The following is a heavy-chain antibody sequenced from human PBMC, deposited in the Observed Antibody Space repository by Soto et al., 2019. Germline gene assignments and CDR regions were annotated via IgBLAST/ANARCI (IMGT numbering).Heavy chain of an antibody. CDR3: ARHDYGGFGL. V-gene: IGHV4-39*01. D-gene: IGHD4-17*01. Sequence: SETLSLTCSVSGGSITSSSFYWGWIRQPPGKGLEWIGSIYYSGSTYYNPSLKSRVTISVDTSKNQFSLKLSSVTAADTAVYYCARHDYGGFGLWGQGTLVTVSS. CDR1: GGSITSSSFY. CDR2: IYYSGST. J-gene: IGHJ4*02.